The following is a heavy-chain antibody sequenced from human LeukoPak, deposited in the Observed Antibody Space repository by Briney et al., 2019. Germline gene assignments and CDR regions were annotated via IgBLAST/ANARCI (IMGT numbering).Heavy chain of an antibody. J-gene: IGHJ4*02. CDR2: IIPIFGTA. Sequence: SVKVSCKASGGTFSSYAISWVRQAPGQGLEWMGGIIPIFGTANYAQKFQGRVTITADGSTSTAYMELSSLRSEDTAVYYCARDRGYCSSTSCYGLDYWGQGTLVTVSS. CDR1: GGTFSSYA. D-gene: IGHD2-2*01. V-gene: IGHV1-69*01. CDR3: ARDRGYCSSTSCYGLDY.